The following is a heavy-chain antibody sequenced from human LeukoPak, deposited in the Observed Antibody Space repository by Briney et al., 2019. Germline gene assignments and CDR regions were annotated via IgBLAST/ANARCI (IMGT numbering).Heavy chain of an antibody. CDR3: ARTDHFIAAAGTGWFDP. Sequence: TSETLSLTCTVSGGSISSYYWSWIRQPPGKGLEWIGYIYYSGSTNYNPSLKSRVTISVDTSKNQFSLKLSSVTAADTAVYYCARTDHFIAAAGTGWFDPWGQGTLVTVSS. V-gene: IGHV4-59*08. CDR1: GGSISSYY. D-gene: IGHD6-13*01. J-gene: IGHJ5*02. CDR2: IYYSGST.